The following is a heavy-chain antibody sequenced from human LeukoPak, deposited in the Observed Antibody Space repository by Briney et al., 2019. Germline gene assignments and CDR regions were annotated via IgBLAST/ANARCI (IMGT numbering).Heavy chain of an antibody. J-gene: IGHJ4*02. D-gene: IGHD2-8*01. CDR3: ARVAYCTKGVCVNFDY. CDR1: GYTFTDHY. V-gene: IGHV1-2*04. Sequence: ASVKVSCKASGYTFTDHYIHWVRQAPGQGLEWMGWINPNSGGTKYARKFQGLVTMTRDTPIRTAYMELSRLISDDTAVYYCARVAYCTKGVCVNFDYWGQGTLVTVSS. CDR2: INPNSGGT.